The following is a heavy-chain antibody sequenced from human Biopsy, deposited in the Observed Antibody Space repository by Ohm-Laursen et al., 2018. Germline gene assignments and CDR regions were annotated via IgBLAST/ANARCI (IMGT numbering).Heavy chain of an antibody. CDR2: IYYSGST. V-gene: IGHV4-59*12. D-gene: IGHD5-12*01. J-gene: IGHJ4*02. Sequence: TLCLTCTVSGGSISSDYWICIRQTPGKGLEWIGYIYYSGSTNYNPSLKSRVTISVDTSKNQFSLKLSSVTAAYTAVYYSARLGSGDYFPTFFDFWGQGALVTVSS. CDR3: ARLGSGDYFPTFFDF. CDR1: GGSISSDY.